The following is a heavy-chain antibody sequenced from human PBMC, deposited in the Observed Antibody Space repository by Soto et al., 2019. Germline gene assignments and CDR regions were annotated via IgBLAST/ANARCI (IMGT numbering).Heavy chain of an antibody. V-gene: IGHV4-59*08. Sequence: QVQLQESGPGLVKPSETLSLTCTVSGGSITCYCSWMRLSPGKGLEWIGYINSNGYSSYNPSLKSRVTLSVDTSKNQFSLKMSSVTAADAAVYYCTRQGFGEVHGLVDVWCQGTTVTVSS. J-gene: IGHJ6*02. CDR2: INSNGYS. CDR1: GGSITCY. D-gene: IGHD3-10*01. CDR3: TRQGFGEVHGLVDV.